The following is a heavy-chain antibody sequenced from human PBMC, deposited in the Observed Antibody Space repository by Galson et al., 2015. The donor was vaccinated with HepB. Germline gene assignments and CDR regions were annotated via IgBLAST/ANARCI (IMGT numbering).Heavy chain of an antibody. Sequence: SLRLSCAASGFTFDDYAMHWVRQAPGKGLEWVSGISWNSGSIGYADSVKGRFTISRDNAKNSLYLQMNSLRAEDTALYYCAKDIGPPGTTGGFDYWGQGTLVTVSS. CDR2: ISWNSGSI. CDR1: GFTFDDYA. V-gene: IGHV3-9*01. J-gene: IGHJ4*02. CDR3: AKDIGPPGTTGGFDY. D-gene: IGHD1-1*01.